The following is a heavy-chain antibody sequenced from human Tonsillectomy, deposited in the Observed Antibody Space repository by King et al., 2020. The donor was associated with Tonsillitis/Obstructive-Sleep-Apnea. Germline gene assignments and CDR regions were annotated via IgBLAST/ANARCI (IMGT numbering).Heavy chain of an antibody. J-gene: IGHJ6*03. V-gene: IGHV1-69*09. CDR3: ARDSRSNYYYYMDV. D-gene: IGHD6-13*01. CDR1: GGTFSRYA. Sequence: QLVQSGAEVKKPGSSVKVSCKASGGTFSRYAISWVRQAPGQGLEWMGRIISILNILNYAQKFQGRVTITADKSTSTAYMELSNLTSEDTAVYYCARDSRSNYYYYMDVWGKGTTVTVSS. CDR2: IISILNIL.